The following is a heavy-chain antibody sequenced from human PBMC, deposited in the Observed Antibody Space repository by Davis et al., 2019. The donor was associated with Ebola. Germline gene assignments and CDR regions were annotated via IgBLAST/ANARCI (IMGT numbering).Heavy chain of an antibody. CDR3: GRDLSGMHDY. J-gene: IGHJ4*02. CDR2: ISSSSSYI. CDR1: GFTFSSYS. D-gene: IGHD6-19*01. V-gene: IGHV3-21*01. Sequence: GESLKISCAASGFTFSSYSMNWVRQAPGKGLEWVSSISSSSSYIYYADSVKGRFTISRDNAKNTLYLQMNSLGAEDTAIYYCGRDLSGMHDYWGQGTLVTVSS.